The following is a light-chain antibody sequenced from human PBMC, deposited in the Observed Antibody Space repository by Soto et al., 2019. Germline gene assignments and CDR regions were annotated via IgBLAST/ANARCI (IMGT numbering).Light chain of an antibody. CDR2: EKN. CDR3: GTWDNSLSAWV. Sequence: QSALTQPPSVSAAPGQTVSISCTGSISNIGNNYVSWYQQLPGTAPKLLVYEKNKRPSGISDRFSGSKSGTSAALDITGLQTGDEGDYYCGTWDNSLSAWVFGGGTKLTVL. J-gene: IGLJ3*02. V-gene: IGLV1-51*02. CDR1: ISNIGNNY.